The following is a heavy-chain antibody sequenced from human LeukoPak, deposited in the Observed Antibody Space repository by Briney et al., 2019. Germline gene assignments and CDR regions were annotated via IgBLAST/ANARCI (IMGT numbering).Heavy chain of an antibody. Sequence: GGSLRLSCAASGFTFSSYWMHWVRQAPGKGLVGVSRINSDGSSTSYADSVKGRFTISRDNAKNTLYLQMNSLRAEDTAVYYCAREGGGPSYYYDSSGYWAYFDYWGQGTLVTVSS. CDR2: INSDGSST. J-gene: IGHJ4*02. V-gene: IGHV3-74*01. CDR3: AREGGGPSYYYDSSGYWAYFDY. D-gene: IGHD3-22*01. CDR1: GFTFSSYW.